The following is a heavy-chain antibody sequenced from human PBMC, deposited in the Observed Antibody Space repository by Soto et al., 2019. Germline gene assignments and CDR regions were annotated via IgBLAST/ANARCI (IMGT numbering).Heavy chain of an antibody. V-gene: IGHV4-39*01. CDR2: IYYSGST. Sequence: QLQLQESGPGLVKPSETLSLTCTVSGGSISSSSYYWGWIRQPPGKGLEWIGSIYYSGSTYYNPSLKSRATISVDTSKNHFYLKLCSVTAADTAVYYCARHPDGGVSYWYFDLWGRGTLVTVSS. CDR1: GGSISSSSYY. CDR3: ARHPDGGVSYWYFDL. D-gene: IGHD2-8*02. J-gene: IGHJ2*01.